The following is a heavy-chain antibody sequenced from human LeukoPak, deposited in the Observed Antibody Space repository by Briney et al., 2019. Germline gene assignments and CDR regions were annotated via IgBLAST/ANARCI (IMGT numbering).Heavy chain of an antibody. V-gene: IGHV3-23*01. Sequence: GGSLRLSCAASGFTFSTYGMNWVRQAPGKGLGWVSGISPSGDITYYADSVMGRFSISRDNPKSTVSLQMSSLRAEDTALYYCVRDLHWGGFDVWGQGTMVTVSS. CDR1: GFTFSTYG. CDR3: VRDLHWGGFDV. J-gene: IGHJ3*01. CDR2: ISPSGDIT. D-gene: IGHD7-27*01.